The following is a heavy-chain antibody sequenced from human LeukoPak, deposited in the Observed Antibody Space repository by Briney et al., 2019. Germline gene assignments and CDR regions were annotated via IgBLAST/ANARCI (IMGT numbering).Heavy chain of an antibody. D-gene: IGHD6-6*01. Sequence: GGSLRLSCAASGFTFGNYWMSWVRQAPGKGLEWVANIKQDGSDKYYVDSVTGRFTISRGNAKNSLYLQMNSLRAEDTAVYYCARWATSFDLWGQGTLVTVSS. V-gene: IGHV3-7*01. CDR2: IKQDGSDK. CDR3: ARWATSFDL. J-gene: IGHJ4*02. CDR1: GFTFGNYW.